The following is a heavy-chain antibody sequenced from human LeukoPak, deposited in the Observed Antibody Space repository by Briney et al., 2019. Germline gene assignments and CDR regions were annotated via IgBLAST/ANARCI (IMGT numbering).Heavy chain of an antibody. CDR3: AREVGLGMYNWFDP. CDR1: GGSISNYY. Sequence: SGTLSLTCTVSGGSISNYYWYWIRQLPGKGLECIGYIYHSGSTNYNPSLKSRVTISVDTSKNQFSLKPRSVTAADTAVYYCAREVGLGMYNWFDPWGQGTLVTVSS. CDR2: IYHSGST. J-gene: IGHJ5*02. D-gene: IGHD3-16*01. V-gene: IGHV4-59*01.